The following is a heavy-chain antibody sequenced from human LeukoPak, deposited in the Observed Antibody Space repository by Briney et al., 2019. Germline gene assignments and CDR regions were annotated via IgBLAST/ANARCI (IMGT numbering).Heavy chain of an antibody. Sequence: GASVKVSCKVSGYTLTELSMHWVRQAPGKGLEWMGGFDPEDGETIYAQKFQGRVTMTEDTSTDTAYMELSSLRSEDTAVYYCATGNYNWNDGFRYYYMDVWGKGTTVTVSS. CDR1: GYTLTELS. V-gene: IGHV1-24*01. CDR2: FDPEDGET. CDR3: ATGNYNWNDGFRYYYMDV. J-gene: IGHJ6*03. D-gene: IGHD1-1*01.